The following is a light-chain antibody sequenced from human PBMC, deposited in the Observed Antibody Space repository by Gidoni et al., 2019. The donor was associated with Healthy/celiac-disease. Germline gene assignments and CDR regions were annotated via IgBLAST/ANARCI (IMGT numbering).Light chain of an antibody. Sequence: EIVLPQSPGTLSLSPGERATLSCRASQSVSSSDLAWYQQKPGQAPRLLIYGASSRATGIPDRFSVSGSGTDFTLTISSLEPEDCAVYYCQQYGSSPPLTFXGXTKVEIK. CDR2: GAS. V-gene: IGKV3-20*01. J-gene: IGKJ4*01. CDR3: QQYGSSPPLT. CDR1: QSVSSSD.